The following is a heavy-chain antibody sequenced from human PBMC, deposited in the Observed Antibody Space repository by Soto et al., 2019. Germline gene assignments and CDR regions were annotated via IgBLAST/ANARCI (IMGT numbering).Heavy chain of an antibody. Sequence: PGWSLRLSCAASVFTFSSYAMHWVRQSPGKGLEWVAVISYDGSNKYYADSVKGRFTISRDNSKNTLYLQMNSLRAEDTAVYYCARDPKWSSSWYWNYYYYGMDVWGQGTTVTVSS. CDR1: VFTFSSYA. CDR2: ISYDGSNK. V-gene: IGHV3-30-3*01. D-gene: IGHD6-13*01. J-gene: IGHJ6*02. CDR3: ARDPKWSSSWYWNYYYYGMDV.